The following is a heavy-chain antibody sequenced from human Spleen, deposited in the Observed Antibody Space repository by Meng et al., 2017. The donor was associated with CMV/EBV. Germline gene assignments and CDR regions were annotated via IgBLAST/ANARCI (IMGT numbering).Heavy chain of an antibody. CDR2: ISWDGGST. CDR3: ARGRVYSSSSDAFDI. Sequence: GESLKISCAASGFTFDDYAMHWVRQAPGKGLEWVSLISWDGGSTYYADSVKGRFTISRDNAKNSLYLQMNSLRAEDTALYHCARGRVYSSSSDAFDIWGQGTMVTVSS. V-gene: IGHV3-43D*03. CDR1: GFTFDDYA. J-gene: IGHJ3*02. D-gene: IGHD6-6*01.